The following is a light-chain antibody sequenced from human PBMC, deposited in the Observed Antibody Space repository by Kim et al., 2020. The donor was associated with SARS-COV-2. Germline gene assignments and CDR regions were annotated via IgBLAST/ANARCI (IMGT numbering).Light chain of an antibody. CDR3: QSYDSGRWV. Sequence: QSVLTQPPSVSGAPGQRVTISSTGSTSNIGAGHDVHWYQHLPGTAPKVLIYGSSNRPSGVPDRFSGSKSGTSASLAITGLQAEDEGDYYCQSYDSGRWVFGGGTQLTVL. CDR1: TSNIGAGHD. V-gene: IGLV1-40*01. CDR2: GSS. J-gene: IGLJ3*02.